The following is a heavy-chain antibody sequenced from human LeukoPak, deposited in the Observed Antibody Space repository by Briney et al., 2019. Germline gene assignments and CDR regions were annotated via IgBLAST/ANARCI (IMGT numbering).Heavy chain of an antibody. Sequence: PGGSLRLSCAASGFTFSSYWMSWVRQAPGKGLEWVAKIKPDGSDKYYVDSVKGRFTISRDNAKNSLYLQINSLRAEDTAVYYCARVDTSIIHYGMDVWGQGTTVTVSS. CDR3: ARVDTSIIHYGMDV. D-gene: IGHD5-18*01. V-gene: IGHV3-7*01. J-gene: IGHJ6*02. CDR1: GFTFSSYW. CDR2: IKPDGSDK.